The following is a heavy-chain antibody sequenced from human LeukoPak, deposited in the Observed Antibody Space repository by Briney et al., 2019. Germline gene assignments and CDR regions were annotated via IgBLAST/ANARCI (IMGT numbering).Heavy chain of an antibody. J-gene: IGHJ4*02. CDR2: ISYDGSNK. Sequence: PGRSLRLSCAASGFTFSSYAMHWVRQAPGKGLEWVAVISYDGSNKYYADSVKGRFTISRDNSKNTLYLQMNSLRAEDTAVYYCARDGLAATGINWGQGTLVTVSS. D-gene: IGHD1-26*01. CDR3: ARDGLAATGIN. V-gene: IGHV3-30-3*01. CDR1: GFTFSSYA.